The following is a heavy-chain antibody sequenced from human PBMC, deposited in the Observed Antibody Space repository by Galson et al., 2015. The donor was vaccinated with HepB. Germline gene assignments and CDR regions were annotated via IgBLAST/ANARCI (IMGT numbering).Heavy chain of an antibody. V-gene: IGHV3-23*01. CDR2: ISGSGGST. CDR1: RFIFSNYA. Sequence: SLRLSCAASRFIFSNYAMSWVRQAPGKGLEWVSSISGSGGSTYYADSVKGRFTMSRDNSKNTIYLQMNSLRAEDTAVYYCAKDRVELRTEGFFDYWGQGTLVTVSS. J-gene: IGHJ4*02. CDR3: AKDRVELRTEGFFDY. D-gene: IGHD1-7*01.